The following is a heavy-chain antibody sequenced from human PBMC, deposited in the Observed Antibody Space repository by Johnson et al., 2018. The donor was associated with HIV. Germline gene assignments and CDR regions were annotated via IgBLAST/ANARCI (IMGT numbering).Heavy chain of an antibody. CDR3: AKSDYPGIAVAGSAYDDAFDI. J-gene: IGHJ3*02. Sequence: VQLVESGGGVVQPGRSLRLSCAASGFTFSSYAMHWVRQAPGKGLEWVAVISYDGSNKYYADSVKGRFTISRDNSKNTLYLQMNSLRVEDTAVYSCAKSDYPGIAVAGSAYDDAFDIWGQGTMVTVSS. D-gene: IGHD6-19*01. CDR1: GFTFSSYA. V-gene: IGHV3-30-3*02. CDR2: ISYDGSNK.